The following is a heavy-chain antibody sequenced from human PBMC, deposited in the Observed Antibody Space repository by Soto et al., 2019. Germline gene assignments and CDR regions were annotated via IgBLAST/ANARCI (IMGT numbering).Heavy chain of an antibody. CDR3: AKRITLVSPPYCSSTSCHTQATYFDY. V-gene: IGHV3-23*01. Sequence: EVQLLESGGGLVQPGGSLRLSCAASGFTFSSYAMSWVRQAPGKGLEWVSAISGSGGSTYYADSVKGRFTISRDNSKNTLYLQRNSLRAEDTAVYYGAKRITLVSPPYCSSTSCHTQATYFDYWGQGTMVTVSS. CDR2: ISGSGGST. CDR1: GFTFSSYA. J-gene: IGHJ4*02. D-gene: IGHD2-2*02.